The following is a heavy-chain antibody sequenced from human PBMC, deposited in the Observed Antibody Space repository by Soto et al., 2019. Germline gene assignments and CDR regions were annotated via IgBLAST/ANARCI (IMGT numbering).Heavy chain of an antibody. V-gene: IGHV3-7*01. CDR1: GFTFSSYW. D-gene: IGHD6-6*01. CDR3: AREGRIAARPANCFDL. Sequence: GGSLRLSCAASGFTFSSYWMSWVRQAPGKGLEWVANIKQDGSENFYVDSVKGRFTISRDNAKDSLYLQMNSLRAEDTAVYYCAREGRIAARPANCFDLWGQGIQGTVSS. CDR2: IKQDGSEN. J-gene: IGHJ5*02.